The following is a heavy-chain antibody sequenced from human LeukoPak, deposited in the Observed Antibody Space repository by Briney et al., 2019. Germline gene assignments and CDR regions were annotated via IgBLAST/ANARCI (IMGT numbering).Heavy chain of an antibody. CDR2: ISGSGGIT. D-gene: IGHD6-13*01. J-gene: IGHJ4*02. Sequence: GGSLRLSCAASGFTFSSYAMSWVRQAPGKGLEWVSTISGSGGITYYADSVKGRFAISRDNSKNTLYLQMNSLRAEDTAVYYCAKGRATAGTANDYWGQGTLVTVSS. CDR3: AKGRATAGTANDY. V-gene: IGHV3-23*01. CDR1: GFTFSSYA.